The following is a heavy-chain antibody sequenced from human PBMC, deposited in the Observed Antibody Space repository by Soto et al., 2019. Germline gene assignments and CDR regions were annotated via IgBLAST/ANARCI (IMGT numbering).Heavy chain of an antibody. J-gene: IGHJ3*02. CDR3: ATDRDAIGMVDAFEI. CDR1: GFTFSSYA. CDR2: ISGRGVTT. Sequence: EMQLLESGGDLVQPGGSLRLSCAASGFTFSSYAMTWVRQAPGKGLEYVSAISGRGVTTYYADSMKGRFTISRDNSKNTLYLQLNSLRAADTAVYYCATDRDAIGMVDAFEIWGQGTMVTVSS. V-gene: IGHV3-23*01. D-gene: IGHD3-3*01.